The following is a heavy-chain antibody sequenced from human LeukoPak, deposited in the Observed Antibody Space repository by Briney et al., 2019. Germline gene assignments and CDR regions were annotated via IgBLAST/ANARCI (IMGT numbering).Heavy chain of an antibody. Sequence: PGGSLRLSCAASGFTFSSYWMSWVRQAPGKGLEWVANIKQDGSGKYYVDSVKGRFTISRDNAKNSLYLQMNSLRAEDTAVYYCARDMDYYGSGSYDYWGQGTLVTVSS. CDR3: ARDMDYYGSGSYDY. J-gene: IGHJ4*02. CDR2: IKQDGSGK. D-gene: IGHD3-10*01. CDR1: GFTFSSYW. V-gene: IGHV3-7*01.